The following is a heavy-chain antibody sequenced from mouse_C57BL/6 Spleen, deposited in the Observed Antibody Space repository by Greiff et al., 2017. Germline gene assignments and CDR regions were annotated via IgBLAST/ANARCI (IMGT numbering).Heavy chain of an antibody. CDR1: GFTFSSYT. Sequence: EVKVVESGGGLVKPGGSLKLSCAASGFTFSSYTMSWVRQTPGKRLEWVATISGGGGNTYYPDSVKGRFTISRDNAKNTLYLQMSSLRSEDTALYYCARGYYGSSYGAMDYWGQGTSVTVSS. D-gene: IGHD1-1*01. J-gene: IGHJ4*01. CDR3: ARGYYGSSYGAMDY. CDR2: ISGGGGNT. V-gene: IGHV5-9*01.